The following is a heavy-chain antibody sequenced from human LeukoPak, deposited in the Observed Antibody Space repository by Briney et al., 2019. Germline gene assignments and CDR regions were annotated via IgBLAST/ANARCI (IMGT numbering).Heavy chain of an antibody. CDR2: IYYSGST. CDR3: ARDDGRYYDFWSGYLPNAFDI. D-gene: IGHD3-3*01. V-gene: IGHV4-61*01. CDR1: GGSVSSGSYY. Sequence: SETLSLTCTVSGGSVSSGSYYWSWIRQPPGKGLEWIGYIYYSGSTNYNPSLKSRVTISVDTSKNQFSLKLSSVTAADTAVYYCARDDGRYYDFWSGYLPNAFDIWGQGIMVTVSS. J-gene: IGHJ3*02.